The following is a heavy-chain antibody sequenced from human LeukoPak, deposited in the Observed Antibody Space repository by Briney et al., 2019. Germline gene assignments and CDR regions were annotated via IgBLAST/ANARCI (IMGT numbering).Heavy chain of an antibody. CDR3: ARGKLWFGELSFDY. J-gene: IGHJ4*02. CDR2: TNPNSGNT. D-gene: IGHD3-10*01. V-gene: IGHV1-8*02. CDR1: GYTFTSYG. Sequence: ASVKVSCKASGYTFTSYGINWVRQATGQGLEWMGWTNPNSGNTGYAQKFQGRVTMTRNTSISTAYMELSSLRSEDTAVYYCARGKLWFGELSFDYWGQGTLVTVSS.